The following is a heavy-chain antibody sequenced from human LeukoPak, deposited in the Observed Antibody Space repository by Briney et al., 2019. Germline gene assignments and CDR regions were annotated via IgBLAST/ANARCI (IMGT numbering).Heavy chain of an antibody. Sequence: ASVKVSCKASAYTFTDYYLHWVRQAPGQGREWMGWINPHSGDTHYAQSFQGGVTMTRDTSISTAYMALSRLPSDDTALYYCARGSALRQTTGTTFDSWGQGTLVTVSS. V-gene: IGHV1-2*02. J-gene: IGHJ4*02. CDR1: AYTFTDYY. CDR2: INPHSGDT. CDR3: ARGSALRQTTGTTFDS. D-gene: IGHD4-17*01.